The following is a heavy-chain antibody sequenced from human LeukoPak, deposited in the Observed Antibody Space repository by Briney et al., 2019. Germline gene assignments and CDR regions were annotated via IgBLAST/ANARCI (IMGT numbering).Heavy chain of an antibody. CDR1: GFSLSTTGVG. D-gene: IGHD6-19*01. CDR2: INSNDDK. CDR3: AHRPSGVAAVSFES. J-gene: IGHJ4*02. Sequence: SGPTLVNPTQTLTLTCTFSGFSLSTTGVGVGWIRQPPGKALEWLAFINSNDDKRHTPSLKSRLTITRDTSKNQVVLTMANMDPADTATYYCAHRPSGVAAVSFESWGQGTLVTVSS. V-gene: IGHV2-5*01.